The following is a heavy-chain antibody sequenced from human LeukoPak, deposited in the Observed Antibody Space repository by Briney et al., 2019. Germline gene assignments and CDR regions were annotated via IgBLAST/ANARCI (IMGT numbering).Heavy chain of an antibody. D-gene: IGHD3-22*01. CDR3: ARDWGAYYHFFDY. CDR1: GFSMSVYW. J-gene: IGHJ4*02. V-gene: IGHV3-7*01. CDR2: IRQDGSER. Sequence: GGSLRLSCEASGFSMSVYWMSWVRQAPGKGLEWVGNIRQDGSERNYVDSVKGRFTISRDNAKKSLYLQMNSLRAEDTAVYYCARDWGAYYHFFDYWGQGTLVTVSS.